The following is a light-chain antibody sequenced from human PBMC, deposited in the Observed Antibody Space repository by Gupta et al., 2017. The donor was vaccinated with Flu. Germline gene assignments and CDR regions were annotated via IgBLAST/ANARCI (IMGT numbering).Light chain of an antibody. CDR3: QVWDSSSDLVV. V-gene: IGLV3-21*03. CDR2: DDS. Sequence: GKTARITCGGNNIGSKSVHWYQQKPGQAPVLVVYDDSDRPSGIPERFSGSNSGNTATLTISRVEAWDEADYYCQVWDSSSDLVVFGGGTKLTVL. J-gene: IGLJ2*01. CDR1: NIGSKS.